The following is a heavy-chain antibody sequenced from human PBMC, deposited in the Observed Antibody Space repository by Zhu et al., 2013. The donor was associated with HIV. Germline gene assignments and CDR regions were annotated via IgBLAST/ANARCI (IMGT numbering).Heavy chain of an antibody. V-gene: IGHV1-18*03. CDR1: GYIFSNYG. Sequence: QVQVTQSEPVLRKSGASVRVSCKTSGYIFSNYGINWVRLAPGRGLEWMGWITPYNGKTTYSHKMQGRVTMTADISTGTVHMDLRTLTSDDLALYYCTRGMEGQTMTAFDIWAPGQWSPSLQ. D-gene: IGHD1-1*01. CDR2: ITPYNGKT. CDR3: TRGMEGQTMTAFDI. J-gene: IGHJ3*02.